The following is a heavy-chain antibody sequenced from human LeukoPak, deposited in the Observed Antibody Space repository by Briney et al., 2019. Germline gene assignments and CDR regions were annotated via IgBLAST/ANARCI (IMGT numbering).Heavy chain of an antibody. CDR2: IYTSGST. D-gene: IGHD5-24*01. CDR3: ARVKMATIPSLFDY. J-gene: IGHJ4*02. Sequence: SETLSLTCTVSGGSISSGSYYWSWIRQPAGKGLEWIGRIYTSGSTNYNPSLKSRVTISVDTSKNQFSLKLSSVTAADTAVYYCARVKMATIPSLFDYWGQGTLVTVSS. V-gene: IGHV4-61*02. CDR1: GGSISSGSYY.